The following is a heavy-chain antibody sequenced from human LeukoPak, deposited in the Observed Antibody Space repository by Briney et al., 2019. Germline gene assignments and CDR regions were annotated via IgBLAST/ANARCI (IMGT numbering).Heavy chain of an antibody. CDR3: ARGWLAETTVVTPYNY. CDR2: IIPIFGTA. J-gene: IGHJ4*02. Sequence: ASVKVSCKASGGTFSTYAISWVRQAPGQGLEWMGGIIPIFGTANYAQKFQGRVTITANESTSTAYMELSSLRSEDTAVYYCARGWLAETTVVTPYNYWGQGTLVTVSS. D-gene: IGHD4-23*01. CDR1: GGTFSTYA. V-gene: IGHV1-69*13.